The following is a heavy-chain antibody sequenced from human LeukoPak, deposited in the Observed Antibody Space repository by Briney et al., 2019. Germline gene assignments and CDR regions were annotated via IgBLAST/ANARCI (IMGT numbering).Heavy chain of an antibody. CDR2: IKQDGSEK. J-gene: IGHJ6*03. Sequence: TGGSLRLSCAASGFTFSSYWMSWVRQAPGKGLEWVANIKQDGSEKYYVDSVKGRFTISRDNAKNSLYLQMNSLRAEDTAVYYCARGSSWYYYYYMDVWGKGTTVTVSS. V-gene: IGHV3-7*01. D-gene: IGHD6-13*01. CDR3: ARGSSWYYYYYMDV. CDR1: GFTFSSYW.